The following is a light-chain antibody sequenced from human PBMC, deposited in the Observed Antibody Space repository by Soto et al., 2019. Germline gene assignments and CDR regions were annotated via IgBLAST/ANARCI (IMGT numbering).Light chain of an antibody. J-gene: IGLJ1*01. CDR2: DVS. Sequence: QSALTQPASVSGSPGQSITISCTGTSSDVGGYNYVSWYQQHPGKAPKVMIYDVSNRPSGVSNRFSGSKSGNTASLTISGLQAEAEADYYCSSYTSSSFYVFGTGTKVTVL. CDR1: SSDVGGYNY. CDR3: SSYTSSSFYV. V-gene: IGLV2-14*01.